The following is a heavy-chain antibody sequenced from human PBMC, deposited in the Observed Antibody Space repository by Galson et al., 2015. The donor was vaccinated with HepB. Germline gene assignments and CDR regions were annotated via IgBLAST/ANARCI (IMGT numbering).Heavy chain of an antibody. V-gene: IGHV1-2*06. Sequence: SVKVSCKASGYTFTNYGISWVRQAPGQGLEWMGRINPNTGGTRYAQKFQGRVTMTRDTSISTAYMDLSRLTSDDTAIYYCSRGFSAWYSDCWGQGTLVTVSS. J-gene: IGHJ4*02. CDR1: GYTFTNYG. D-gene: IGHD6-19*01. CDR3: SRGFSAWYSDC. CDR2: INPNTGGT.